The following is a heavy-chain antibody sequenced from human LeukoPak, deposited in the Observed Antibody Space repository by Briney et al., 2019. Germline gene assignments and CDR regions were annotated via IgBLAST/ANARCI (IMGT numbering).Heavy chain of an antibody. CDR1: GFTFKNYG. V-gene: IGHV3-33*06. CDR2: IWYDGSKT. D-gene: IGHD3-3*01. CDR3: AKDWDFWRGYPYAFDI. Sequence: PGGSLRLSCVTSGFTFKNYGMHWVRQAPGKGLEWVAIIWYDGSKTYYGDSVKGRFTISRDNSKNTLYLQMNSLRVEDTAVYFCAKDWDFWRGYPYAFDIWGQGTMVTVPS. J-gene: IGHJ3*02.